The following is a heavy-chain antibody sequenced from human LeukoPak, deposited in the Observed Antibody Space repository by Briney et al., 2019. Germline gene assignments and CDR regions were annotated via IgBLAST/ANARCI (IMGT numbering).Heavy chain of an antibody. J-gene: IGHJ4*02. D-gene: IGHD5-18*01. CDR3: ARDQLLVLYSSGDYFDY. Sequence: SETLSLTCTVSGGSISSYYWSWIRQPPGKGLEWIGYIYYSGSTNYNPSLKSRVTISVDTSKNQFSLKLSSVTAADTAVYYCARDQLLVLYSSGDYFDYWGQGTLVTVSS. CDR1: GGSISSYY. CDR2: IYYSGST. V-gene: IGHV4-59*01.